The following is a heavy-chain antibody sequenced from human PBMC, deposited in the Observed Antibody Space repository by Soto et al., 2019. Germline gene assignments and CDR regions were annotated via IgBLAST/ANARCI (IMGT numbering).Heavy chain of an antibody. V-gene: IGHV1-3*01. CDR2: INAGNGNT. D-gene: IGHD2-15*01. CDR1: GYTFTSYA. CDR3: ARSASDIVVVVAAFVHWFDP. Sequence: ASVKVSCKASGYTFTSYAMHWVRQAPGQRLEWMGWINAGNGNTKYSQKFQGRVTITRDTSASTAYMELSSLRSEDTAVYYCARSASDIVVVVAAFVHWFDPWGQGTLVTVSS. J-gene: IGHJ5*02.